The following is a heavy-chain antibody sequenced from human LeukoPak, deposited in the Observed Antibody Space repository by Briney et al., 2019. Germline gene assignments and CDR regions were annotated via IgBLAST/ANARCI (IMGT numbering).Heavy chain of an antibody. V-gene: IGHV3-21*01. CDR3: ARNVGYCSSTSCYGYMDV. CDR2: ISSSSSYI. J-gene: IGHJ6*03. D-gene: IGHD2-2*01. Sequence: GGSLRLSCAASGFTFSSYSMNWVRQAPGRGLEWVSSISSSSSYIYYADSVKGRFTISRDNAKISVYLQMNSLRAEDTAVYYCARNVGYCSSTSCYGYMDVWGKGTTVTVSS. CDR1: GFTFSSYS.